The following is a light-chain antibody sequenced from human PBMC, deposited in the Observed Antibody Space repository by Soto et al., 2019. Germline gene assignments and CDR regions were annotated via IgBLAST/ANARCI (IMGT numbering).Light chain of an antibody. CDR1: QSISSY. V-gene: IGKV1-39*01. Sequence: DIQMTQSPSSLSASVGDRVTITCRASQSISSYLNWYQQKPGKAPKLLIYAAYSLQSGVPSRFSGTVSRTDCTLTIRSLQPEDLATYYCQQSYSTPLTFGGGNKVEIK. CDR3: QQSYSTPLT. J-gene: IGKJ4*01. CDR2: AAY.